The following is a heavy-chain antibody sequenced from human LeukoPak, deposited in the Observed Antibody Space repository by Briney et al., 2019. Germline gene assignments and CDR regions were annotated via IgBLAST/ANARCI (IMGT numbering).Heavy chain of an antibody. CDR3: ARPVPSRLGWFDP. D-gene: IGHD1-1*01. CDR1: GGSISSSSYY. J-gene: IGHJ5*02. V-gene: IGHV4-39*01. Sequence: SETLSLTCTVSGGSISSSSYYWGWIRQPPGKGLEWIGSIYYSGSTYYNPSLKSRVTISVDTSKNQFSLKLTSVTAADTAVYYCARPVPSRLGWFDPWGQGTLVTVSS. CDR2: IYYSGST.